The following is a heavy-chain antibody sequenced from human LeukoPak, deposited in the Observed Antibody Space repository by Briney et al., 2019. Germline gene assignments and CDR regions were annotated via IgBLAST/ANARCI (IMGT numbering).Heavy chain of an antibody. V-gene: IGHV1-2*02. J-gene: IGHJ4*02. D-gene: IGHD3-10*01. CDR2: INPNSGGT. CDR1: GYTFTGYY. CDR3: ARARMVRGVITDVDY. Sequence: ASVKVSCKASGYTFTGYYMHWVRQAPGQGLEWMGWINPNSGGTNSAQKFQGRVTMTRDTSISTAYMELSRLRSDDTAVYYCARARMVRGVITDVDYWGQGTLVTVSS.